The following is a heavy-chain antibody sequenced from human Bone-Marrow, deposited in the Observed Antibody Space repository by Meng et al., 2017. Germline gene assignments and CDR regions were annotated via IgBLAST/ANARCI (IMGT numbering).Heavy chain of an antibody. CDR2: INPNSGGT. CDR3: AGDGGRGYYDSSGYYFIDY. D-gene: IGHD3-22*01. CDR1: GYTFTGYY. Sequence: ASVKVSCKASGYTFTGYYMHWVRQAPGQGLEWMGRINPNSGGTNYAQKFQGRVTMTRDTSIGTAYMELSRLGSDDTAVYYCAGDGGRGYYDSSGYYFIDYWGQGTLVTVSS. V-gene: IGHV1-2*06. J-gene: IGHJ4*02.